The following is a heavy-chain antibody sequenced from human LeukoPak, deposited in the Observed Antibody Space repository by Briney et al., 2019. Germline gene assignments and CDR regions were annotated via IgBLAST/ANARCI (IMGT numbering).Heavy chain of an antibody. V-gene: IGHV1-2*02. CDR1: GYTFTGYY. D-gene: IGHD2-2*02. CDR3: ARGGYCSSTSCYNPLDY. CDR2: INPNSGGT. J-gene: IGHJ4*02. Sequence: ASVKVSCKASGYTFTGYYMHWVRQAPGQGLEWMGWINPNSGGTNYAQKFQGRVTMTRDESTSTAYMELSSLRSEDTAVYYCARGGYCSSTSCYNPLDYWGQGTLVTVSS.